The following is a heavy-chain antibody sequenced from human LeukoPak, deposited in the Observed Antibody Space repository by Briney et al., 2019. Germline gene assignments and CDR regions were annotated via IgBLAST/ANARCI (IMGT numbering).Heavy chain of an antibody. CDR1: GFTFSSYS. CDR2: ISSSSSTI. V-gene: IGHV3-48*01. Sequence: GGSLRLSCAASGFTFSSYSMNWVRQAPGKGLEWVSYISSSSSTIYYADSVKGRFTISRDNAKNSLYLQMNSLRAEDTAVYYCARDSRGQIAVAGKRPFYYFDYWGQGTLVTVSS. J-gene: IGHJ4*02. CDR3: ARDSRGQIAVAGKRPFYYFDY. D-gene: IGHD6-19*01.